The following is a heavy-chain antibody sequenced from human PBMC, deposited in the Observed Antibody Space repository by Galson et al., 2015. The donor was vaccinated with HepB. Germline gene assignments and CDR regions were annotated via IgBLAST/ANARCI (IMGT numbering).Heavy chain of an antibody. V-gene: IGHV1-46*01. CDR2: INPSGGST. J-gene: IGHJ3*02. Sequence: SVKVSCKASGYTFTSYYMHWVRQAPGQGLEWMGIINPSGGSTSYAQKFQGRVTMTRDTSTSTVYMELSSLRSEDTAVYYCARDSKDVVSIPDAFDIWGQGTMVT. CDR1: GYTFTSYY. CDR3: ARDSKDVVSIPDAFDI. D-gene: IGHD2-15*01.